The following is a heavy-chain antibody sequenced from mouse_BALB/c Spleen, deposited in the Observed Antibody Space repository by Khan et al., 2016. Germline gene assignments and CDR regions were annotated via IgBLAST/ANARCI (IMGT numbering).Heavy chain of an antibody. V-gene: IGHV9-3-1*01. CDR2: INTYTGEP. CDR1: GYTFTNYG. CDR3: AREGLRRTGNAMDY. Sequence: QIQLVQSGPELKKPGETVKISCKASGYTFTNYGMNWVKQAPGKGLKWMGWINTYTGEPTYADDFKGRLAFYLETSASTAYLQINNLNNEDTATDFCAREGLRRTGNAMDYWRQGTSVTVSS. D-gene: IGHD2-4*01. J-gene: IGHJ4*01.